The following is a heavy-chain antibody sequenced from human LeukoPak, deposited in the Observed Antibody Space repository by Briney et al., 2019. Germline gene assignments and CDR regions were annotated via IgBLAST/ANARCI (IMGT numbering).Heavy chain of an antibody. D-gene: IGHD3-10*01. V-gene: IGHV3-30*18. CDR2: ISYDGSNK. CDR1: GFTFSSYG. Sequence: GGSLRLSCAASGFTFSSYGMHWVRQASGKGLEWVAVISYDGSNKYYADSVKGRFTISRDNSKNTLYLQMNSLRAEDTAVYYCAKEAPSLGSGSYRSGVDYWGQGTLVTVSS. J-gene: IGHJ4*02. CDR3: AKEAPSLGSGSYRSGVDY.